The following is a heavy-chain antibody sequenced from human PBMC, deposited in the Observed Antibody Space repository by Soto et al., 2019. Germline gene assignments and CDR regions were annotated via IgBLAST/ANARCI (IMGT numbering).Heavy chain of an antibody. CDR3: ASKAARPHYYYYYGMDV. CDR2: IIPIFGTA. Sequence: SVKVSCKASGGTFSSYAISWVRQAPGQGLEWMGGIIPIFGTANYAQKFQGRVTITADESTSTAYMELSSLRSEDTAVYYCASKAARPHYYYYYGMDVWGQGTTVT. V-gene: IGHV1-69*13. CDR1: GGTFSSYA. D-gene: IGHD6-6*01. J-gene: IGHJ6*02.